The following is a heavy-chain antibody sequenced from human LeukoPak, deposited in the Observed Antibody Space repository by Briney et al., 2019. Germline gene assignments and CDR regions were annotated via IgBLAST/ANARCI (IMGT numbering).Heavy chain of an antibody. CDR1: GFTFGDYA. V-gene: IGHV3-49*04. CDR3: ARDRHSSCDC. D-gene: IGHD6-6*01. J-gene: IGHJ4*02. Sequence: GGSLRLSCTASGFTFGDYAVSWVRQAPGKGLEWVGFIRSKAYGGTMEYAASVEGRFTISRDDSKSIAYLQMNSLKTEDTAVYYCARDRHSSCDCWGQGTLVTVSS. CDR2: IRSKAYGGTM.